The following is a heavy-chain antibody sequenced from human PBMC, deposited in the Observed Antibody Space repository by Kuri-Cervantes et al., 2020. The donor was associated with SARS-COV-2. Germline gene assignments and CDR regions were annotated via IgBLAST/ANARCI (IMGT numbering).Heavy chain of an antibody. CDR2: IKQDGGET. CDR1: GFTFSNNW. Sequence: GGSLRLSCAASGFTFSNNWMSWVRQAPGKGLEWVAHIKQDGGETYYVDSVKGRFSISRDDAKNSLFLQMNNLRAEDTAVYFCARDLGYCTNTNCYTRLDSWGQGTLVTDSS. J-gene: IGHJ4*02. D-gene: IGHD2-2*02. CDR3: ARDLGYCTNTNCYTRLDS. V-gene: IGHV3-7*03.